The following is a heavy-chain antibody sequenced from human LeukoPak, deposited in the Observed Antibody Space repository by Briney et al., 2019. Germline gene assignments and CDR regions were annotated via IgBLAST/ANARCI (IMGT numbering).Heavy chain of an antibody. CDR2: LSGSSSYI. D-gene: IGHD6-13*01. J-gene: IGHJ4*02. CDR1: GFAFSGYA. Sequence: PGGSLRLSCAASGFAFSGYAMNWVRQAPGKGLEWVSSLSGSSSYIYYADSVRGRFTMSRDNAKNSLYLQMNSLRAEDTALYYCAREGIAAAGIDYWGQGTLVTVSS. CDR3: AREGIAAAGIDY. V-gene: IGHV3-21*04.